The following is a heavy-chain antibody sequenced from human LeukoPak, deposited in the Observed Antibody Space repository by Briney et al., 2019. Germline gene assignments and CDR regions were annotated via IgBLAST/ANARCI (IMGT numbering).Heavy chain of an antibody. CDR1: GFTFSSYS. V-gene: IGHV3-48*04. CDR2: ISSSSSTI. Sequence: GGSLRLSCAASGFTFSSYSMNWVRQAPGKGLEGVSYISSSSSTIYYADSVKGRFTISRDNAKNPLYLQMNSLRAEDTAVYYCARGTRTGTTFYYYYYMDVWGKGTTVTVSS. D-gene: IGHD1-7*01. CDR3: ARGTRTGTTFYYYYYMDV. J-gene: IGHJ6*03.